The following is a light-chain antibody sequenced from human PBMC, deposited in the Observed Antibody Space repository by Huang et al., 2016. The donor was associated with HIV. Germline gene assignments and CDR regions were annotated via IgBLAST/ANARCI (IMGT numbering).Light chain of an antibody. Sequence: DIQMTQSHSSLSAAVGDRVTITWRASQNISSYLNWYQQKPGRAPKLLIHSASSLQSGVPSRFSGSGSGTDFTLTISSLQPEDFATYFCQQSYTTLGTFGRGTNLEIK. CDR3: QQSYTTLGT. CDR1: QNISSY. V-gene: IGKV1-39*01. CDR2: SAS. J-gene: IGKJ2*01.